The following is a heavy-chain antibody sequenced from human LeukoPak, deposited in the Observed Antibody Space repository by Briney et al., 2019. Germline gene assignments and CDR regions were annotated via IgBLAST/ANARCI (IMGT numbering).Heavy chain of an antibody. CDR2: ISSSGSTI. CDR3: ARSRVAALQASDY. D-gene: IGHD6-6*01. V-gene: IGHV3-48*03. J-gene: IGHJ4*02. Sequence: GGSLRLSCAASGFTFSTYEMNWVRQAPGKGLEWVSYISSSGSTIYYADSVKGRFTISRDNAKNSLYLQMNSLRAEDTAVYYCARSRVAALQASDYWGQGTLVTVSS. CDR1: GFTFSTYE.